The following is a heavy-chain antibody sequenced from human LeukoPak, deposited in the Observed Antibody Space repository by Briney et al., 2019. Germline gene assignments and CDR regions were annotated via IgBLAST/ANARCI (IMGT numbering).Heavy chain of an antibody. CDR2: IYTSGST. CDR3: ARVGYCSGGSCYSWSNYFDY. J-gene: IGHJ4*02. Sequence: SETLSLTCTVSGGSISSYYWSWIRQPAGKGLEWIGRIYTSGSTNYNPSLKSRVTMSVDTSKNQFSLKLSSVTAADTAVYYCARVGYCSGGSCYSWSNYFDYWGQGTLVTVSS. D-gene: IGHD2-15*01. CDR1: GGSISSYY. V-gene: IGHV4-4*07.